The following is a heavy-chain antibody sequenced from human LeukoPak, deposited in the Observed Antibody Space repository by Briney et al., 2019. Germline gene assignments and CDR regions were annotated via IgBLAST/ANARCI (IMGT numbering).Heavy chain of an antibody. J-gene: IGHJ4*02. CDR2: IKSIRDGGTT. CDR3: LSDLGSGNLFNY. CDR1: GLTLSYAW. V-gene: IGHV3-15*01. Sequence: GGSLRLPCAASGLTLSYAWMIWVRQAPGKGLAWIGRIKSIRDGGTTDYAAPVKGSFTFSRDDSKNTVYLQMNRRRHEGTVVYDCLSDLGSGNLFNYWLQGTKVSVSS. D-gene: IGHD1-26*01.